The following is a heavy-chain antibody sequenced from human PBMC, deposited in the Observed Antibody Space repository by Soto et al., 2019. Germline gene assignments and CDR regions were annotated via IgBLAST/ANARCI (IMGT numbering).Heavy chain of an antibody. J-gene: IGHJ4*02. D-gene: IGHD3-22*01. CDR2: INPSGGST. V-gene: IGHV1-46*01. CDR3: ARDYYDSSGYHPHQHYFDY. CDR1: GYTFTSYY. Sequence: ASVKVSCKASGYTFTSYYMHCVRQAPGQGLEWMGIINPSGGSTSYAQKFQGRVTMTRDTSTSTVYMELSSLRSEDTAVYYCARDYYDSSGYHPHQHYFDYWGQGTLVTVSS.